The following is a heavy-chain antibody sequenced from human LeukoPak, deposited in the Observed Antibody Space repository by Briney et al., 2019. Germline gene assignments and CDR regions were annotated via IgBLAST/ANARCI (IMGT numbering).Heavy chain of an antibody. Sequence: QPGGSLRLSCAASGFTFSSYWMHWVRQAPGKGLVWVSRINTDGSSTSYADSVKGRFTISRDNAKNTLYLQMNSLRAEDTAIYYCAKDRIAAAGTVDYWGQGTLVTVSS. CDR3: AKDRIAAAGTVDY. CDR1: GFTFSSYW. CDR2: INTDGSST. V-gene: IGHV3-74*01. J-gene: IGHJ4*02. D-gene: IGHD6-13*01.